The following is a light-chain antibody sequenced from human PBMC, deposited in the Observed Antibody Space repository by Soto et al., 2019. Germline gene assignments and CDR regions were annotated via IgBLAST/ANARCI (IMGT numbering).Light chain of an antibody. J-gene: IGLJ1*01. CDR3: NSYTTSNTFV. Sequence: QSVLTQPASVSGSPGQAITVSCSGTSSDIGAHNFVSWYQQHPGKAPKLTIYEVINRPSGVSDRFSGSKSGNTASLTISGLQSEDEADYYCNSYTTSNTFVFGSGTKGTVL. CDR1: SSDIGAHNF. CDR2: EVI. V-gene: IGLV2-14*03.